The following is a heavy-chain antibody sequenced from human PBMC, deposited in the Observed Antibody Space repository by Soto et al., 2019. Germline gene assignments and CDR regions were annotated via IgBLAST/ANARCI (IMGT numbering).Heavy chain of an antibody. D-gene: IGHD2-15*01. V-gene: IGHV3-30-3*01. CDR2: ISKDGSVQ. CDR3: ARSTSGAVPDSFSY. CDR1: GCIFNRYA. J-gene: IGHJ1*01. Sequence: QVQLVESGARVVQPGSSRRLSCAASGCIFNRYALHWVRQTPGKWLEWVAVISKDGSVQYYADSVSVRFIISGDKSKDTVYLEMNSLRAEDTAVFYWARSTSGAVPDSFSYCGPGTLVTVSS.